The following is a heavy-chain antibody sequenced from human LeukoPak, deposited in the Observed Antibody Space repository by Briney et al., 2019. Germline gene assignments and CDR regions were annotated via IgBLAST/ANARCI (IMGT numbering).Heavy chain of an antibody. J-gene: IGHJ4*02. CDR2: ISGSGGST. CDR1: GFSFDDYA. CDR3: AKAVYDFWSGFDY. Sequence: GGSLRLSCAASGFSFDDYAMHWVRQAPGKGLEWVSGISGSGGSTYYADSVKGRFTISRDNSKNTLYLQMNSLRAEDTAVYYCAKAVYDFWSGFDYWGQGTLVTVSS. D-gene: IGHD3-3*01. V-gene: IGHV3-23*01.